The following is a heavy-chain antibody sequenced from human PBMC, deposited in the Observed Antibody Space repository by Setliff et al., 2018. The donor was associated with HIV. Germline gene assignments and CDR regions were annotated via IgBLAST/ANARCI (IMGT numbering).Heavy chain of an antibody. CDR2: FIPIFGTA. J-gene: IGHJ3*02. V-gene: IGHV1-69*13. Sequence: SVKVSCKASGGTFSSYAISWVRQAPGQGLEWMGGFIPIFGTANYAQKFQGRVTITADESTSTAYMELSSLRSEATAVYYCAKDRDYGDRGDAFDIWGQGTMVTVSS. CDR3: AKDRDYGDRGDAFDI. CDR1: GGTFSSYA. D-gene: IGHD4-17*01.